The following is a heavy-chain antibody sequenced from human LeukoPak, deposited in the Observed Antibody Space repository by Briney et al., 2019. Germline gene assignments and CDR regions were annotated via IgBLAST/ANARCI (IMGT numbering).Heavy chain of an antibody. CDR3: ARPTKMTTVTKGWFDP. D-gene: IGHD4-11*01. CDR1: GFTFSIYA. Sequence: SGGSLRLSCAASGFTFSIYAMQWVRQAPGKGLEWVAVISYDGSNKYYADSVKGRFTISRDNSKNTLYLQMNRLRAEDTAVYYCARPTKMTTVTKGWFDPWGQGTLVTVSS. J-gene: IGHJ5*02. V-gene: IGHV3-30-3*01. CDR2: ISYDGSNK.